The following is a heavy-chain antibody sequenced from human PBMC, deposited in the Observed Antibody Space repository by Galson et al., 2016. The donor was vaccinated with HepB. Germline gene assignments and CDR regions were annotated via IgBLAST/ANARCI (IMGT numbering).Heavy chain of an antibody. Sequence: SETLSLTCTVSGVSVSSGSYYWSWIRQPPGKGLEWIGYMYYTGSPSYNPSLKSRVTISLDTSNNQSSLRLTSLSAADTAVYFCAREGCSGGSCYHDHWGQGTLVTVSS. CDR1: GVSVSSGSYY. CDR3: AREGCSGGSCYHDH. J-gene: IGHJ4*02. CDR2: MYYTGSP. D-gene: IGHD2-15*01. V-gene: IGHV4-61*01.